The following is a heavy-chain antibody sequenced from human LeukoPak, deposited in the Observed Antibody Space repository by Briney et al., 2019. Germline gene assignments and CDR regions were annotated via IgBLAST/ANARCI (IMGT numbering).Heavy chain of an antibody. V-gene: IGHV4-4*02. CDR1: GGSISSSNW. D-gene: IGHD3-22*01. J-gene: IGHJ5*02. Sequence: SETLSLTCAVSGGSISSSNWWSWVRQPPGKGLEWIGEIYHSGSTNYNPSLKSRVTISVDKSKNQFSLKLSSVTAADTAVYYCARRNTYYYDSSGYSVNWFDPWGQGTLVTVSS. CDR3: ARRNTYYYDSSGYSVNWFDP. CDR2: IYHSGST.